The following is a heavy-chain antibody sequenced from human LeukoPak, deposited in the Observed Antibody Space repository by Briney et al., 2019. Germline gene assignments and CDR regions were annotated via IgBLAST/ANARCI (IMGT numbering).Heavy chain of an antibody. Sequence: SETLSPTCTTSDDSISSNRDFWAWIRQPPGKGMEWIGSINYSGRTYYNPSLKSRLTISVDTAKRQFSLKLTSVTAADTALYYCARDIDDVGALLDFWGQGTLVTVS. CDR1: DDSISSNRDF. D-gene: IGHD1-26*01. V-gene: IGHV4-39*07. J-gene: IGHJ4*02. CDR2: INYSGRT. CDR3: ARDIDDVGALLDF.